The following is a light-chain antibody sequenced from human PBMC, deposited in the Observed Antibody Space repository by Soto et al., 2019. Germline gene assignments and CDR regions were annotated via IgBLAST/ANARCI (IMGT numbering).Light chain of an antibody. CDR2: GAS. Sequence: DIQMTQSPSTLSATVGDRVTITCRASQTIGTWLAWYQQKPGKAPKLLIYGASSLQTGVPSRFSGSGSGTEFTLTISSLQPDDFATYYCQQYNSYSYTFGQGTKLEIK. J-gene: IGKJ2*01. V-gene: IGKV1-5*01. CDR3: QQYNSYSYT. CDR1: QTIGTW.